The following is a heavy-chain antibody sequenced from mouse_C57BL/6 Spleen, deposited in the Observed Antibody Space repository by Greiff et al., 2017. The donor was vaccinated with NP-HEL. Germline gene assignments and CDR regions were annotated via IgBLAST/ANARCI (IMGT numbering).Heavy chain of an antibody. V-gene: IGHV1-80*01. CDR3: ARHSNYEAMDY. J-gene: IGHJ4*01. CDR2: IYPGDGDT. CDR1: GYAFSSYW. D-gene: IGHD2-5*01. Sequence: VQLQQSGAELVKPGASVKISCKASGYAFSSYWMNWVKQRPGKGLEWIGQIYPGDGDTNYNGKFKGKATLTADKSSSTAYMQLSSLTSEDSAVYFCARHSNYEAMDYWGSRNLSHRLL.